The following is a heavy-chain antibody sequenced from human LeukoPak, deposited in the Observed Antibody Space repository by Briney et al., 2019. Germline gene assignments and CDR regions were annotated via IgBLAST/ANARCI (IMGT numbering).Heavy chain of an antibody. CDR1: GYSISSGYY. Sequence: PSETLSLTCAVSGYSISSGYYWGWIRQPPGKGLEWIGSIYQSGSTYYNPSLKSRVTISVDTSKNQFSLKLSSVTAADTAVYYCAGVIITYYFDYWGQGTLVSGFS. CDR3: AGVIITYYFDY. D-gene: IGHD3-10*01. CDR2: IYQSGST. J-gene: IGHJ4*02. V-gene: IGHV4-38-2*01.